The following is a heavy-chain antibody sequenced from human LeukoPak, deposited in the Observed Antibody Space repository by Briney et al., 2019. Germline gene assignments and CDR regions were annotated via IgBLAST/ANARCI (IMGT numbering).Heavy chain of an antibody. V-gene: IGHV4-59*01. J-gene: IGHJ4*02. D-gene: IGHD3-10*01. CDR2: IYYIGTT. CDR1: GGYISSSYY. Sequence: PSETLSLTCTVSGGYISSSYYWSWIRQPPGKGLEWIGYIYYIGTTNYNPSLKSRVTIAVDASKSQFSLNVSSVTAADTAVYYCARDSHSGFQWGQGTLVTVSS. CDR3: ARDSHSGFQ.